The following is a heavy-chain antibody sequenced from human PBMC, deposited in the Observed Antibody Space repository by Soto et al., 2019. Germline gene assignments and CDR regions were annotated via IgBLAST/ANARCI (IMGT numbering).Heavy chain of an antibody. CDR1: GGSFSGYY. Sequence: SETLSLTCAVYGGSFSGYYWSWIRQPPGKGLEWIGEIYHSGSTNYNPSLKSRVTISVDTSKNQFSLKLSSVTAADTAVYYCARRLNYGPYYYYYMEVWGKGTTVSVSS. CDR2: IYHSGST. J-gene: IGHJ6*03. D-gene: IGHD4-17*01. V-gene: IGHV4-34*01. CDR3: ARRLNYGPYYYYYMEV.